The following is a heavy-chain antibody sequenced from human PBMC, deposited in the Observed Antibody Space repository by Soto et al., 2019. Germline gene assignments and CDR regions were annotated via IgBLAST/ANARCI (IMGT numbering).Heavy chain of an antibody. D-gene: IGHD3-22*01. Sequence: ASAKVSCNESGYTFTSYYMHRARQAPGQGLEWMGWISAYNGNTNYAQKLQGRVTMTTDTSTSTASMELRSLRSDDTAVYYCARDPNRSGYYYAGHFDYWAQGSLLAASS. CDR3: ARDPNRSGYYYAGHFDY. J-gene: IGHJ4*02. CDR1: GYTFTSYY. V-gene: IGHV1-18*04. CDR2: ISAYNGNT.